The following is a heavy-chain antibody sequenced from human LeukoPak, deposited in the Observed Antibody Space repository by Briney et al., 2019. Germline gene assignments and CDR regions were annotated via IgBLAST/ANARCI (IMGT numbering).Heavy chain of an antibody. D-gene: IGHD2-15*01. CDR2: IYTSGST. CDR1: GGSINSYY. Sequence: SETLSRTCTVSGGSINSYYWGWIRQAAGKGLEWIGRIYTSGSTDYNPSLKSRVTMSVDTSKNQFSLKLTSVTAADTAVYYCVRDVAAGLTHQVARFDYWGQGTLVTVSS. CDR3: VRDVAAGLTHQVARFDY. J-gene: IGHJ4*02. V-gene: IGHV4-4*07.